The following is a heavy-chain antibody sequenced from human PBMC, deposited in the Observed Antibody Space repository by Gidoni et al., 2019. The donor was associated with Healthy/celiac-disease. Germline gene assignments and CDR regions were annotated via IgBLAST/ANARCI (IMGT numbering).Heavy chain of an antibody. V-gene: IGHV3-11*05. J-gene: IGHJ4*02. D-gene: IGHD5-18*01. Sequence: QVQLVESGGGLVKPGGSLRLSCSASGFTFSDYYMSWIRQAPGKGLEWVSYISSSRSYTNYADSVKGRFTISRDNAKNSLYLQMNSLRAEDTAVYYCARLWGYSYGRDYWGQGTLVTVSS. CDR1: GFTFSDYY. CDR3: ARLWGYSYGRDY. CDR2: ISSSRSYT.